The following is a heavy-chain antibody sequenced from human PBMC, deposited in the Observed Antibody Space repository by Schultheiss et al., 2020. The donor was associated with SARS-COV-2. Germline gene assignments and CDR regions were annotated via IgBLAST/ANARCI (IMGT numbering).Heavy chain of an antibody. V-gene: IGHV3-23*01. CDR3: ARDWGSFDY. CDR2: ISGSGGST. CDR1: GFTFSSYA. J-gene: IGHJ4*02. Sequence: GGSLRLSCAASGFTFSSYAMSWVRQAPGKGLEWVSTISGSGGSTYCADSVKGRFTISRDNSKNTLYLQMNSLRAEDTAVYYCARDWGSFDYWGQGTLVTVSS. D-gene: IGHD3-16*01.